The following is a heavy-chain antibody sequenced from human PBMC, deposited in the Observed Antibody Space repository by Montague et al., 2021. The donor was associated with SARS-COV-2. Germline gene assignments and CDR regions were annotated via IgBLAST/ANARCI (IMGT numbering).Heavy chain of an antibody. CDR2: INYGGST. CDR1: GGSFNDYH. V-gene: IGHV4-34*01. Sequence: SETLSLTCAVYGGSFNDYHWTWIRQSPGEGLEWIGQINYGGSTKYNPSLKSRVTISIDTSKNQFSLKLTSVTAADTAVYYCAGGAPGYWGQGTLVTVSS. J-gene: IGHJ4*02. CDR3: AGGAPGY. D-gene: IGHD1-1*01.